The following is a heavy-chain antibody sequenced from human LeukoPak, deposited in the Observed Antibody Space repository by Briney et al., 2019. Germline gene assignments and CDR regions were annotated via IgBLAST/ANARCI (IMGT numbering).Heavy chain of an antibody. V-gene: IGHV4-59*01. CDR1: GASINSYY. CDR3: ARESGYIYGYNEKFFDY. CDR2: MFFSGST. J-gene: IGHJ4*02. D-gene: IGHD5-18*01. Sequence: SETLSLTCTVSGASINSYYWSWIRQPPGKGLEWIGYMFFSGSTNYKPSLKSRVTISVDTSKNQFSLKLSAVTAADTAVYYCARESGYIYGYNEKFFDYWGQGTLVTVSS.